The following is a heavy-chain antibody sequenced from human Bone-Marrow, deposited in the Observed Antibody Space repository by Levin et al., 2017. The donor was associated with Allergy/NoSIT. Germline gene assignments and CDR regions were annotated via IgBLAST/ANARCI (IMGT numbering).Heavy chain of an antibody. CDR2: IDWDDDK. J-gene: IGHJ4*02. V-gene: IGHV2-70*01. CDR3: ARIRMLSVTFGGVIDGGFDY. CDR1: GFSLSTSGMC. D-gene: IGHD3-16*02. Sequence: ASGPTLVKPTQTLTLTCTFSGFSLSTSGMCVSWIRQPPGKALEWLALIDWDDDKYYSTSLKTRLTISKDTSKNQVVLTMTNMDPVDTATYYCARIRMLSVTFGGVIDGGFDYWGQGTLVTVSS.